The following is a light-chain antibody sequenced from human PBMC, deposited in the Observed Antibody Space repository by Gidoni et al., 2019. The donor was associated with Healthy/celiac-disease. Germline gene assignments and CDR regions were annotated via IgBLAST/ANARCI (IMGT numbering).Light chain of an antibody. CDR2: GAS. CDR1: QSVTHNY. V-gene: IGKV3-20*01. CDR3: HQYVSSPLT. Sequence: EIVLTHSPGTLSLSPGERATLSCRASQSVTHNYLAWYQQRFGQAPRLLIYGASSRVTGIPDRFSGSGSGTDFTLTISRLEPEDFAVYYCHQYVSSPLTFGGGTKVEIK. J-gene: IGKJ4*01.